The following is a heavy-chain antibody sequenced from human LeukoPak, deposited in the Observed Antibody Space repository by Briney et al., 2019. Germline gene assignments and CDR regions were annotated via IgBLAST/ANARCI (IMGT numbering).Heavy chain of an antibody. CDR2: IYYSGST. Sequence: SETLSLTCTVSGGSISSSSYYWGWIRQPPGKGLEWIGSIYYSGSTYYNPSLKSRVTISVDTSKNQFSLKLSSVTAADTAEYYCVRHRPRYCTNGVCGGWFDPWGQGTLVTVSS. D-gene: IGHD2-8*01. V-gene: IGHV4-39*01. CDR1: GGSISSSSYY. CDR3: VRHRPRYCTNGVCGGWFDP. J-gene: IGHJ5*02.